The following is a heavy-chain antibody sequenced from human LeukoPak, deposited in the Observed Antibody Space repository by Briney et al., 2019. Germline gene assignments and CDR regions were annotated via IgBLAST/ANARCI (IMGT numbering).Heavy chain of an antibody. CDR3: ATLMVRGNPGEFDP. D-gene: IGHD3-10*01. V-gene: IGHV1-2*02. CDR2: INPNSGGT. CDR1: GYTFTGYY. Sequence: ASVKVSCKASGYTFTGYYMHWVRQAPGQGLEWMGWINPNSGGTNYAQKFQGRVTMTRDTSISTAYMELSRLRSDDTAVYYCATLMVRGNPGEFDPWGQGTLVTVSS. J-gene: IGHJ5*02.